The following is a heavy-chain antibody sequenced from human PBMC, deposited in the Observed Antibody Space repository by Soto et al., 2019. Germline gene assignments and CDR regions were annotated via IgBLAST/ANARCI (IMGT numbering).Heavy chain of an antibody. D-gene: IGHD6-19*01. V-gene: IGHV3-23*01. CDR1: GFTFSSYA. CDR3: TTASQWLPPYS. CDR2: ISSSGGST. J-gene: IGHJ4*02. Sequence: GGSLRLSCAASGFTFSSYAMSWVRQAPGKGLEWVSAISSSGGSTYYADSVKGRFTISRDNSKNTLYLQMNSLRAEDTAVYYCTTASQWLPPYSWGQGALVTVSS.